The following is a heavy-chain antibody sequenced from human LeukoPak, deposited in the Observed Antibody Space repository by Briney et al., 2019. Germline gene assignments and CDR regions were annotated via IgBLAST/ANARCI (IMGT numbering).Heavy chain of an antibody. CDR2: ISWDSSSI. Sequence: PGGSLRLSCAASGFTFDDYAMHWVRQAPGECLEWVSGISWDSSSIGYADSVKGRFTISRDNAKNSLYLQMNSLRAEDMALYYCAKDHGGRLRLGELSFLFDYWGQGTLVTVSS. V-gene: IGHV3-9*03. D-gene: IGHD3-16*02. CDR1: GFTFDDYA. CDR3: AKDHGGRLRLGELSFLFDY. J-gene: IGHJ4*02.